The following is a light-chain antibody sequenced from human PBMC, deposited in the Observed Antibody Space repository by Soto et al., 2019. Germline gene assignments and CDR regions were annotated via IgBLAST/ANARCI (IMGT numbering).Light chain of an antibody. Sequence: ALRRTQSPSSLSASTGDRVTITCRASQGISSYLAWYQKKPGKAPNLLIYAASTLQSGVPSRFSGSGSGTDFNLTISSLQTEDFATYYCQQANSFPLTFGGGTKVDIK. J-gene: IGKJ4*01. V-gene: IGKV1-8*01. CDR3: QQANSFPLT. CDR2: AAS. CDR1: QGISSY.